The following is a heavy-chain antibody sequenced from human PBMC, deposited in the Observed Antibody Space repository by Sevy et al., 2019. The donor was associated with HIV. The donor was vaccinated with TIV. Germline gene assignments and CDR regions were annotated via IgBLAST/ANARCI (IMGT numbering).Heavy chain of an antibody. D-gene: IGHD3-10*01. V-gene: IGHV3-9*01. CDR3: AKGWFGELELYYFDY. J-gene: IGHJ4*02. CDR2: ISWNSGSI. CDR1: GFTFDDYA. Sequence: GGSLRLSCAASGFTFDDYAMHWVRQAPGKGLEWVSGISWNSGSIGYADSVKCRFTISRDNAKNSLYLQMNSLRAEDTALYYCAKGWFGELELYYFDYWGQGTLVTVSS.